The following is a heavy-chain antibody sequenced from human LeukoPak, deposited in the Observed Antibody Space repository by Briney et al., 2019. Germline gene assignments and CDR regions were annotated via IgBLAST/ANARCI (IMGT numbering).Heavy chain of an antibody. V-gene: IGHV3-74*03. CDR3: ARGIYGDSVAFDH. D-gene: IGHD4-17*01. CDR1: GFTFSSYY. Sequence: PGGSLRLSCAASGFTFSSYYMHWVRQAPGKGLVWVSRPDGDGSTTKYADSAKGRFTISRDNARNMLYLQMNSLGAEDTAVYYCARGIYGDSVAFDHWGQGTLVTVSS. CDR2: PDGDGSTT. J-gene: IGHJ4*02.